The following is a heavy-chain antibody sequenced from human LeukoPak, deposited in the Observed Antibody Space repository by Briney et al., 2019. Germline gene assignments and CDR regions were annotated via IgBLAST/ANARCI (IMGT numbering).Heavy chain of an antibody. D-gene: IGHD6-13*01. CDR2: IYHSGST. CDR1: GYSISSGYY. V-gene: IGHV4-38-2*02. Sequence: SETLSLTCTVSGYSISSGYYWGWIRQPPGKGLEWIGGIYHSGSTYYNPSLKSRVTISVDTSKNQFSLKLSSVTAADTAVYYCAREGLAAAGLDYWGQGTLVTVSS. CDR3: AREGLAAAGLDY. J-gene: IGHJ4*02.